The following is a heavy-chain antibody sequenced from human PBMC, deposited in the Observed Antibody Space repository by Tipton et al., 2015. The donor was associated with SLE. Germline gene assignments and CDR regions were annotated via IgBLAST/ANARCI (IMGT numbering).Heavy chain of an antibody. J-gene: IGHJ3*02. V-gene: IGHV4-61*09. Sequence: TLSLTCTVSGGSISSGSYYWSWIRQPAGKGLEWIGYIYSSGSTNYNPSLKSRVTISVDTSKNQFSLKLSSVTAADTAVYYCATSSRGRPIWGQGTMVTVSS. D-gene: IGHD6-6*01. CDR1: GGSISSGSYY. CDR3: ATSSRGRPI. CDR2: IYSSGST.